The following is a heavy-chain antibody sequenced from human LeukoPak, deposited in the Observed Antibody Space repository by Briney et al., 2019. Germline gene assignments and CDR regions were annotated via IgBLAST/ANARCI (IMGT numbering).Heavy chain of an antibody. CDR3: ARVPQASNRIFDP. V-gene: IGHV1-2*06. D-gene: IGHD4-11*01. CDR1: GYTFTGYY. J-gene: IGHJ5*02. CDR2: INPNSGGT. Sequence: GASVKVSCKASGYTFTGYYMHWVRQAPGQGLEWMGRINPNSGGTNYAQKFQGRVTMTRDTSISTAYMELSRPRSDDTAVYYCARVPQASNRIFDPWGQGTLVTVSS.